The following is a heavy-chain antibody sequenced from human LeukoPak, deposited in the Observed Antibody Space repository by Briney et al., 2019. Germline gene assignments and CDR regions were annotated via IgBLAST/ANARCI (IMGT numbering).Heavy chain of an antibody. V-gene: IGHV4-61*01. CDR1: GGSVSSGSYY. CDR3: ATFSRDSSGYYYRWDAFDI. Sequence: PSETLSLTCTVSGGSVSSGSYYWSWIRQPPGKGLEWIGYIYYSGSTNYNPSLKSRVTISVDTSKNQFSLKLSSVTAADTAVYYCATFSRDSSGYYYRWDAFDIWGQGTMVTVSS. D-gene: IGHD3-22*01. J-gene: IGHJ3*02. CDR2: IYYSGST.